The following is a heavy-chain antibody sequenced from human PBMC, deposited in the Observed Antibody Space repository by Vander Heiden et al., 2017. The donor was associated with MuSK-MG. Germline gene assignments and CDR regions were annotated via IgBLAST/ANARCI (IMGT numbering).Heavy chain of an antibody. CDR2: IYPGDSDT. Sequence: EVQLEQSGAEVKKPGESLKISCKGSGYTFSTYWIGWVRQMPGKGLEWMGIIYPGDSDTRYSPSFQGQVTISADKSSSTAYLQWSSLKASDTAMYYWARRGSGRQRWFDPWGQGTLVTVSS. D-gene: IGHD3-10*01. CDR3: ARRGSGRQRWFDP. V-gene: IGHV5-51*01. J-gene: IGHJ5*02. CDR1: GYTFSTYW.